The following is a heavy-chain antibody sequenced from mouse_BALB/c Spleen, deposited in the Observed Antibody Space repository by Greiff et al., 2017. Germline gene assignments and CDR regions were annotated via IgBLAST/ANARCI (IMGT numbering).Heavy chain of an antibody. CDR3: ARDRGLRRFAY. Sequence: EVMLVESGGGLVKPGGSLKLSCAASGFTFSSYAMSWVRQSPEKRLEWVAEISSGGSYTYYPDTVTGRFTISRDNAKNTLYLEMSSLRSEDTAMYYCARDRGLRRFAYWGQGTLVTVSA. V-gene: IGHV5-9-4*01. CDR2: ISSGGSYT. CDR1: GFTFSSYA. J-gene: IGHJ3*01. D-gene: IGHD2-2*01.